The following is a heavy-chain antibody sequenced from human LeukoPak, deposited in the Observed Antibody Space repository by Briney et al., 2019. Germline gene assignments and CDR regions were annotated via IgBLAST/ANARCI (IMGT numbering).Heavy chain of an antibody. CDR3: VKDPSRGWYPEYYFDY. Sequence: PSGTLRLSCSASGFTFSSYAMHWVRQAPGKGLEYVSVISSNGGSTYYADSVKGRFTISRDNSKNTLYLQMSSLRAEDTAVYYCVKDPSRGWYPEYYFDYWGPGTLVTASS. CDR2: ISSNGGST. CDR1: GFTFSSYA. V-gene: IGHV3-64D*06. D-gene: IGHD6-19*01. J-gene: IGHJ4*02.